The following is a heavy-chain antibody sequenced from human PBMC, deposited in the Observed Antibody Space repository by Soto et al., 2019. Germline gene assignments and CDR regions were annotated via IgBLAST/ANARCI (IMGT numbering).Heavy chain of an antibody. CDR2: SIPIFDIT. CDR3: ARPDEGGYSSNQHYYYALDV. CDR1: GGTYRSYP. Sequence: SVKVSCKASGGTYRSYPISWVRQARGQGLEWMGGSIPIFDITNYAQKFQGRVTITADESTSTAYMELSSLGSDDTAVYYCARPDEGGYSSNQHYYYALDVWGQGTNVTV. J-gene: IGHJ6*02. V-gene: IGHV1-69*13. D-gene: IGHD3-22*01.